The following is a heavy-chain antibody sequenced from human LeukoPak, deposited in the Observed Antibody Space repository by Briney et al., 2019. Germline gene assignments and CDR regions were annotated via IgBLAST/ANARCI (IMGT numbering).Heavy chain of an antibody. CDR2: ISYDGTNK. J-gene: IGHJ5*02. CDR3: AKDRDSDYGDGGFDP. D-gene: IGHD4-17*01. Sequence: GRSLRLSCAASGFTLSTYGLHWVRQAPGKGLEWVAVISYDGTNKYYADSVKGRFTISRDNSKNTLYLQMNSLRAEDTAVYYCAKDRDSDYGDGGFDPWGQGTRVTVSS. CDR1: GFTLSTYG. V-gene: IGHV3-30*18.